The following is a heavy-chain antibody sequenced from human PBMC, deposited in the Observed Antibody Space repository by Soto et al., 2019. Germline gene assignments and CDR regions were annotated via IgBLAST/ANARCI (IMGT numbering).Heavy chain of an antibody. V-gene: IGHV4-39*07. CDR3: ARGGARWPAYFDS. CDR1: GGSIGSSSYY. Sequence: SETLSLTCSVSGGSIGSSSYYFGWIRQPPGKGLEWIGSLYYSGTSYYNPSLQSRVSMSPDTSKNQFSLKLRSVTAADTALYYCARGGARWPAYFDSWGQGALVTVSS. J-gene: IGHJ4*02. CDR2: LYYSGTS. D-gene: IGHD2-15*01.